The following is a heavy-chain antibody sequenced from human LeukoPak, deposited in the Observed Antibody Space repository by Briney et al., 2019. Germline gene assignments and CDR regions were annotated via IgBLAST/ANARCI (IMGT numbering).Heavy chain of an antibody. D-gene: IGHD2-2*01. Sequence: SETLSLTCAVYGGSFSGYYWSWIRQPPGKGLXXXWEINHSGSTNYNPSLKSRVTISVDTSKNQFSLKLSSVTAADTAVYYCATCSTSCLDDAFDIWGQGTMVTVSS. CDR3: ATCSTSCLDDAFDI. CDR2: INHSGST. V-gene: IGHV4-34*01. CDR1: GGSFSGYY. J-gene: IGHJ3*02.